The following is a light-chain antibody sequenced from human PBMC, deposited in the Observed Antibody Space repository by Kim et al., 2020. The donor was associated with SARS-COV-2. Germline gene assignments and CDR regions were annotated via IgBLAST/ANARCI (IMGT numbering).Light chain of an antibody. J-gene: IGKJ4*01. Sequence: LSPGESATLSCRASQSVSSYLAWYQQKPGQAPRLLIFDASNRATGIPARFSGSGSETDFTLTISSLEPEDFAVYYCQQRRSWPLTFGGGTKVDIK. CDR2: DAS. CDR1: QSVSSY. V-gene: IGKV3-11*01. CDR3: QQRRSWPLT.